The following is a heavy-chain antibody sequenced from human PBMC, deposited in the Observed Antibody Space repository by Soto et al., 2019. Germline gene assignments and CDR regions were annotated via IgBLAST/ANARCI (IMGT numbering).Heavy chain of an antibody. CDR3: VKHRDLSASLSGY. D-gene: IGHD3-3*01. J-gene: IGHJ4*02. CDR1: GYTFTSYG. Sequence: ASLKVSCKAFGYTFTSYGITWVRQAPGQGREWMGWISTSHGYTSYAQKVQGRVTMTRDTATSTAYMELRSLRSDDTAVYYCVKHRDLSASLSGYWGQGSLVTVSS. V-gene: IGHV1-18*01. CDR2: ISTSHGYT.